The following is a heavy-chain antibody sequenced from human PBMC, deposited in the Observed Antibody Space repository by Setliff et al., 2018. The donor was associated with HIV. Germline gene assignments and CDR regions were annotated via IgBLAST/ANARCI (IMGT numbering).Heavy chain of an antibody. CDR3: ARDGLVESVELSTGLRGADF. CDR1: GGSISSSNYY. D-gene: IGHD2-2*03. CDR2: IYYKGRT. V-gene: IGHV4-39*07. J-gene: IGHJ4*02. Sequence: SEILSLTCTVFGGSISSSNYYWGWIRQPPGKGLEWIGSIYYKGRTYYNPSLKGRVTISIDTSKNQFSLRLTTVTAADTAMYDCARDGLVESVELSTGLRGADFWGQGMLVTVSS.